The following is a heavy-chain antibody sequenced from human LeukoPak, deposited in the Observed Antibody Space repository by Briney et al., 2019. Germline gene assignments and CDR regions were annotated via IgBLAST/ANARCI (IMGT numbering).Heavy chain of an antibody. CDR3: ARRGVGYSSSSGDDY. J-gene: IGHJ4*02. Sequence: SETLSLTCTVSGGSISSSSYYWGWIRQPPGKGLEWSGSIYYSGSTYYNPSLNRLVTIYVDTSKNQFSLKLSSVTAADTAVYYCARRGVGYSSSSGDDYWGQGTLVTVSS. CDR2: IYYSGST. V-gene: IGHV4-39*01. CDR1: GGSISSSSYY. D-gene: IGHD6-6*01.